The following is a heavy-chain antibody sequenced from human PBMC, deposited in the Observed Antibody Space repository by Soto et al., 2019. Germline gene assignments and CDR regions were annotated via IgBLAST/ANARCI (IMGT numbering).Heavy chain of an antibody. CDR1: GGTFSSYT. CDR2: IIPILGIV. CDR3: AGDTDCTGGSCYALEY. V-gene: IGHV1-69*08. D-gene: IGHD2-15*01. Sequence: QVQLVQSGAEVKKPGSSVKVSCKASGGTFSSYTLTWVRQAPGQGLEWMGRIIPILGIVNYAQKFQGRVTITADKSSSTGYMELSSMRSEDTAVYYCAGDTDCTGGSCYALEYWGQGTLVTVSS. J-gene: IGHJ4*02.